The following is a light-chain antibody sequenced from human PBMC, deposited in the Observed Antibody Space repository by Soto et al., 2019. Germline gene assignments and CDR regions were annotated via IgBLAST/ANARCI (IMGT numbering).Light chain of an antibody. J-gene: IGLJ2*01. V-gene: IGLV2-14*02. Sequence: QSALTQPASVSGSPGQSITISCTGTSSDVGSYNLVSWYQHHPGKAPKFIIYEDNKRPSGVSNRFSGSKSGNTASLTISGLQSEDEADYYCSSYTGTSTLVVFGGGTKLTVL. CDR3: SSYTGTSTLVV. CDR2: EDN. CDR1: SSDVGSYNL.